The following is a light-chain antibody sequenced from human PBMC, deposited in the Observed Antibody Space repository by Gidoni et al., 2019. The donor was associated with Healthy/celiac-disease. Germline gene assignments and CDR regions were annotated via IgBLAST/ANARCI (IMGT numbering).Light chain of an antibody. CDR2: EVS. V-gene: IGLV2-14*01. J-gene: IGLJ1*01. Sequence: QSALTQPASVSGSPGQSITISCTGTSSDFGGYNYVSWYQQHPGKAPKLIIYEVSNRPSGVSNRYSGSKSSKRASVTISGLQAEDEDDYYCSSYTSRSISYVFGTGTKVTVL. CDR1: SSDFGGYNY. CDR3: SSYTSRSISYV.